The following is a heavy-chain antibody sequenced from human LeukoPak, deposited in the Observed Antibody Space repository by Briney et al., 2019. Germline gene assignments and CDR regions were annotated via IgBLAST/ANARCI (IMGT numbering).Heavy chain of an antibody. D-gene: IGHD3-22*01. Sequence: SETLSLTCAVYGGSFSGYYWSWIRQPPGKGLEWIGEINHSGSTNYNPSLKSRVTISVDTSKNQFSLKLSSVTAADTAVYYCARSGYDSSDYYFDYWGQGTLVTVSS. CDR1: GGSFSGYY. CDR3: ARSGYDSSDYYFDY. J-gene: IGHJ4*02. CDR2: INHSGST. V-gene: IGHV4-34*01.